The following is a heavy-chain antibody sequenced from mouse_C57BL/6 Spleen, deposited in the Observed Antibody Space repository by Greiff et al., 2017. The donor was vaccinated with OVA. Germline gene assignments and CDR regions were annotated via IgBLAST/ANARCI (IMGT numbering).Heavy chain of an antibody. Sequence: QVQLQQPGAELVKPGASVKMSCKASGYTFTSYWITWVKQRPGQGLEWIGDIYPGSGSTNYNEKFKSKATLTVDTSSSTAYMQLSSLTSEDSAVYECAIDSSGPRYFDYWGQGTTLTVSS. CDR3: AIDSSGPRYFDY. J-gene: IGHJ2*01. V-gene: IGHV1-55*01. CDR1: GYTFTSYW. D-gene: IGHD3-2*02. CDR2: IYPGSGST.